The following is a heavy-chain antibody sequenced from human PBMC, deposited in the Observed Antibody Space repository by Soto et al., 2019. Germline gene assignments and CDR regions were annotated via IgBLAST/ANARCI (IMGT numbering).Heavy chain of an antibody. CDR3: ARGRDDYSTPLTWFDP. CDR1: GGSISGTTYS. CDR2: IYDSGNT. Sequence: SETLSLTCAVSGGSISGTTYSWSWIRQPPGKGLEWIGYIYDSGNTYYNPSLKSQFSISVDTSKNQFSLKLSSVTAADTAVYYCARGRDDYSTPLTWFDPWGQGTLVTVSS. J-gene: IGHJ5*02. V-gene: IGHV4-30-2*01. D-gene: IGHD4-4*01.